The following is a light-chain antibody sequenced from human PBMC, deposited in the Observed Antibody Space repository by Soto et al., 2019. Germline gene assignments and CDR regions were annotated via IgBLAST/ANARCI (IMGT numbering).Light chain of an antibody. J-gene: IGKJ1*01. V-gene: IGKV3-15*01. CDR1: QSVSSN. CDR2: GAS. CDR3: QQYNNWPRT. Sequence: EIVMTQSPATLSVSPGERATLSCRASQSVSSNLAWYQQKPGQAPRLLIYGASTRPTGIPARFSGSGSGTEFTLTNSSLQSEDFAVYYCQQYNNWPRTFGQGTKVEIK.